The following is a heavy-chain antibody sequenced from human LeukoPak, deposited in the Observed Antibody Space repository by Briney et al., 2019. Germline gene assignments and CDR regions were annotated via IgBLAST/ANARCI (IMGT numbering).Heavy chain of an antibody. V-gene: IGHV3-23*01. Sequence: GGSLRLSCAASGFTFSSYAMSWVRQAPGKGLEWVSGISSSGGGSYYVDSVKGRFAISRDNSKNTMYLQMNSLRAEDTAVYYCAKDPGLYYYDSSGYYWSQGTLVTVSS. D-gene: IGHD3-22*01. CDR1: GFTFSSYA. CDR3: AKDPGLYYYDSSGYY. CDR2: ISSSGGGS. J-gene: IGHJ4*02.